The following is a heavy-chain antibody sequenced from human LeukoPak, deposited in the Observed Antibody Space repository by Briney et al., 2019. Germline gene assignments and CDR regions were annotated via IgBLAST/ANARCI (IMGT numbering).Heavy chain of an antibody. J-gene: IGHJ4*02. V-gene: IGHV3-21*01. CDR1: GFTFSTYN. CDR2: ITRSSTYI. CDR3: ARGPISSYSYFVY. D-gene: IGHD5-18*01. Sequence: GGSLRLSCAASGFTFSTYNMNWVRQAPGKGLEWVSSITRSSTYIYYADSVKGRFTISRDNSKNTLYLQMGSLRAEDMAVYYCARGPISSYSYFVYWGQGTLVTVSS.